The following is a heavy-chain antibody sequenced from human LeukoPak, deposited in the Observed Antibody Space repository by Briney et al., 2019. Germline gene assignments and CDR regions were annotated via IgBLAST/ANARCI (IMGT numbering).Heavy chain of an antibody. CDR1: GGSISSGSYY. Sequence: PSETLSLTCTVSGGSISSGSYYWSWIRQPAGKGLEWIGRIYTSGSTNYNPSLKSRVTISVDTSKNQFSLKLSSVTAADTAVYYCARDPANIVGATPVYYYYYMDVWGKGTTVTVSS. D-gene: IGHD1-26*01. J-gene: IGHJ6*03. V-gene: IGHV4-61*02. CDR3: ARDPANIVGATPVYYYYYMDV. CDR2: IYTSGST.